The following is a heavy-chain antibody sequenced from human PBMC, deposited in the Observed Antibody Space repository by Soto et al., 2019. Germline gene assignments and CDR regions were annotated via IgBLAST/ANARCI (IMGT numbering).Heavy chain of an antibody. Sequence: QGQLVESGRDMVQPGRSLRLSCAASGFTFSHYPMHWVRQAPGKGLEWVATISYDGSDKYYAESLKGRFTISRDNPRNTLYLQLEGVSPDDTAVYYCARHLGGREVPAALGAFDLWGRGTMVTVSS. CDR1: GFTFSHYP. CDR2: ISYDGSDK. J-gene: IGHJ3*01. D-gene: IGHD2-2*01. CDR3: ARHLGGREVPAALGAFDL. V-gene: IGHV3-30-3*01.